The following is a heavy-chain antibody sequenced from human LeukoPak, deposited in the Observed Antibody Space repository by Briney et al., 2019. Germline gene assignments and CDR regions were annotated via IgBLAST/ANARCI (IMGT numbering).Heavy chain of an antibody. CDR2: ISYDGSNK. D-gene: IGHD3-10*01. CDR1: GFTFSSYG. V-gene: IGHV3-30*18. Sequence: GGSLRLSCAASGFTFSSYGMHWVRRAPGKGLEWVAVISYDGSNKYYADSVKGRFTISRDNSKNTLYLQMNSLRAEDTAVYYCAKDYYYGSGPGWFDPWGQGTLVTVSS. J-gene: IGHJ5*02. CDR3: AKDYYYGSGPGWFDP.